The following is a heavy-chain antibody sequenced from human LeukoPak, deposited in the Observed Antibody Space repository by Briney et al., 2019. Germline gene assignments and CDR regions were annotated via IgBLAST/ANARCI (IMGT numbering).Heavy chain of an antibody. D-gene: IGHD5-18*01. J-gene: IGHJ3*02. CDR1: GFTFSSYA. CDR3: AIRGAMGGAFDI. V-gene: IGHV3-23*01. CDR2: ISGSGGST. Sequence: AWGSLSLSCAASGFTFSSYALSWVRQAPGKGLEWVSAISGSGGSTYYADSVKGRLTISRDNSKNTLYLQMNSLRAEDTAVYYCAIRGAMGGAFDIWGQGWIVSVSS.